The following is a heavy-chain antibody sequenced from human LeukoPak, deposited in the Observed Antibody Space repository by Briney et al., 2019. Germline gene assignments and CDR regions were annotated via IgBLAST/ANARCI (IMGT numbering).Heavy chain of an antibody. CDR2: INDIGHT. J-gene: IGHJ6*03. D-gene: IGHD3-16*01. CDR3: ARGEGNDYVWGSFYYYLEV. Sequence: PSETLSLTCGVSGESFNGYYWTWIRQSPGKGLEWIGEINDIGHTNYNSALKSRVTILLDTSKKQFSLRLSSVTAADTAVYYCARGEGNDYVWGSFYYYLEVGGKGTTVTVSS. V-gene: IGHV4-34*01. CDR1: GESFNGYY.